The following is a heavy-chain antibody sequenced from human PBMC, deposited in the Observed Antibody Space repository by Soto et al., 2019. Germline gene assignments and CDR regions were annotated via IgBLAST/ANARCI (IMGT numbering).Heavy chain of an antibody. CDR1: GFTFSSYG. V-gene: IGHV3-33*01. Sequence: GGSLRLSCAASGFTFSSYGMHWFRQAPGKGLEWVAVIWYDGSNKYYADSVKGRFTISRDNSKNTLYLQMNSLRAEDTAVYYCARDVRYDSSGYYYGYYYGMDVWGQGTTVTVSS. CDR3: ARDVRYDSSGYYYGYYYGMDV. CDR2: IWYDGSNK. J-gene: IGHJ6*02. D-gene: IGHD3-22*01.